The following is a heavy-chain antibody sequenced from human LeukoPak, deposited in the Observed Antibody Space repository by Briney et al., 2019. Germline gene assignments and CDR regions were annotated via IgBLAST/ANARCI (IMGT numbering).Heavy chain of an antibody. V-gene: IGHV4-4*02. CDR1: GGSISSNNW. J-gene: IGHJ6*02. CDR3: ARDSATTLGSYHYGLDV. D-gene: IGHD5-12*01. Sequence: SETLSLTCSVSGGSISSNNWWTWVRPPPGKGLEWIGEIYHSGNTNYNPSLKSRVTISVDKSNNHFSLKMNSVTAADTAVYYCARDSATTLGSYHYGLDVWGQGTTVTVSS. CDR2: IYHSGNT.